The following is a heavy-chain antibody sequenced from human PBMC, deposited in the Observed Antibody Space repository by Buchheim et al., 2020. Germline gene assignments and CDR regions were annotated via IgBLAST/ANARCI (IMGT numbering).Heavy chain of an antibody. CDR2: ISGSGGST. D-gene: IGHD3-3*01. CDR3: AKDGALRFLEWLPTYYFDY. CDR1: GFTFSSYA. V-gene: IGHV3-23*01. Sequence: EVQLLESGGGLVQPGGSLRLSCAASGFTFSSYAMSWVRQAPGKGLEWVSAISGSGGSTYYADSVKGRFTISSDNSKNTLYLQMNSLRAEDTAVYYCAKDGALRFLEWLPTYYFDYWGQGTL. J-gene: IGHJ4*02.